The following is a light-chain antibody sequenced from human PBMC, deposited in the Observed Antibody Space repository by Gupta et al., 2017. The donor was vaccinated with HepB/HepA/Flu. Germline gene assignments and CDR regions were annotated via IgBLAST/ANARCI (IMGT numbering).Light chain of an antibody. Sequence: QSALTQPASVSGSPGQSITISCTGTSSDVAFYNLVSWYQQHPGKAPKLMIYDVIKRPSGGSNRFSGSKSGNTASLTISGLQAEDEADYYCCSYAGSSTLFGGGTKLTVL. CDR3: CSYAGSSTL. J-gene: IGLJ2*01. CDR1: SSDVAFYNL. CDR2: DVI. V-gene: IGLV2-23*02.